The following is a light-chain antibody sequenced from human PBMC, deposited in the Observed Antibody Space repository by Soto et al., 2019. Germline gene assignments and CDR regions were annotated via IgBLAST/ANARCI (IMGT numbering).Light chain of an antibody. Sequence: EIVLTQSPGTLSLSPGESATLSCRASQSVSSSYLAWYQQKPGQAPRLLIYGASSRATGIPDRFSGSGSGTDFSLTISRLEPEDFAVYYCQQDGSSPALTFGGGTKVEIK. CDR1: QSVSSSY. V-gene: IGKV3-20*01. J-gene: IGKJ4*01. CDR2: GAS. CDR3: QQDGSSPALT.